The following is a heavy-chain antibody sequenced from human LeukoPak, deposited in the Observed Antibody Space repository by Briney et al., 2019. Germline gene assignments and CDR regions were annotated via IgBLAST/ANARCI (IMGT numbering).Heavy chain of an antibody. CDR2: INDYTGDT. CDR3: ARGRIAKIVVVHSFSYDMDV. CDR1: GGSFTDYF. J-gene: IGHJ6*02. Sequence: PSETLSLTCTVFGGSFTDYFWTWVHHSPGKGLEWIGEINDYTGDTKYNPSLNSRVSISLEKSKNQLSLELRSVTAADTAVYYCARGRIAKIVVVHSFSYDMDVWGQGTTVTVSS. V-gene: IGHV4-34*01. D-gene: IGHD3-22*01.